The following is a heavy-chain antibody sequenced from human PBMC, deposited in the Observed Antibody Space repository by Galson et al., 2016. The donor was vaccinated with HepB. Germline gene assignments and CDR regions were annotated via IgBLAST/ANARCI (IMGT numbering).Heavy chain of an antibody. Sequence: SLRLSCAASGFTFSSYTMSWVRQAPGMGLEWVSSISGSGSFTYFADSVEGRFTISRDNSKNTLYLQMNSLGAEDTAVYYCAKVGGPEYSSSRIHYYYYAMDVWGQGTTVTVSS. D-gene: IGHD6-6*01. J-gene: IGHJ6*02. CDR3: AKVGGPEYSSSRIHYYYYAMDV. V-gene: IGHV3-23*01. CDR1: GFTFSSYT. CDR2: ISGSGSFT.